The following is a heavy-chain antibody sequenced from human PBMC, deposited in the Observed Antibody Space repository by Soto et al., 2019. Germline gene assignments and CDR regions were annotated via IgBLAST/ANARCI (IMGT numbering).Heavy chain of an antibody. Sequence: QVQLQESGPGLVQASQTLSLTCTVSGGTITTGGHFWSWIRQYPGKGLEWTGYIYYSGTTHYNPSLKSRVTISIDTSKNPFSLNLSSVTAADTAVYYCARVVSGSDLDYWGQGTLVTVSS. V-gene: IGHV4-31*03. CDR1: GGTITTGGHF. CDR3: ARVVSGSDLDY. CDR2: IYYSGTT. J-gene: IGHJ4*02. D-gene: IGHD1-26*01.